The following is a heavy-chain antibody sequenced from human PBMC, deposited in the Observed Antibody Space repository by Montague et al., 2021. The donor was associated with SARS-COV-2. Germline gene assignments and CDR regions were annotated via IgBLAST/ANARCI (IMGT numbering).Heavy chain of an antibody. V-gene: IGHV3-74*01. Sequence: LSLSLSASGFTFNSYWMHWVRQAPGKGLVWVSRINSDGSYTTYADSVKGRFTTSRDNAKNTLYLQMNSLRAEDTAVYHCTRGGPLSYYYYGMDVWGQGTTVTVSS. CDR3: TRGGPLSYYYYGMDV. CDR2: INSDGSYT. CDR1: GFTFNSYW. D-gene: IGHD1-14*01. J-gene: IGHJ6*02.